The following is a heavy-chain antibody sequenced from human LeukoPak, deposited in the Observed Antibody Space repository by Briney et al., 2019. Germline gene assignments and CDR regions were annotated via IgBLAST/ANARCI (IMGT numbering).Heavy chain of an antibody. CDR2: LNSDGTNT. CDR1: GFTFSSYW. Sequence: GGSLRLSCAASGFTFSSYWMHWVRQAPGKGLVWVSRLNSDGTNTYHADSVKGRVTISRDNAKNTVYLEMNSRRAEDTAVYYCARGGLRNWYFDLWGRGTLVTVSS. CDR3: ARGGLRNWYFDL. J-gene: IGHJ2*01. D-gene: IGHD5-12*01. V-gene: IGHV3-74*01.